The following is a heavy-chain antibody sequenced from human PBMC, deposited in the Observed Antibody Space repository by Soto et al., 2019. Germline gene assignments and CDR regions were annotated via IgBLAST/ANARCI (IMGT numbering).Heavy chain of an antibody. D-gene: IGHD3-3*01. CDR1: GFTLGDYA. V-gene: IGHV3-49*03. CDR3: TRDASLLRFSTTEHFQH. CDR2: TRSKAYGGTT. J-gene: IGHJ1*01. Sequence: EVQLVESGGDLVQRGRSLRLSCTASGFTLGDYAMSWFRQAPGKGREWVGFTRSKAYGGTTEYAASVKGRFTIARDDYKSIAYLQMNRLKTEDTAVYYCTRDASLLRFSTTEHFQHWGQGTLVTVSS.